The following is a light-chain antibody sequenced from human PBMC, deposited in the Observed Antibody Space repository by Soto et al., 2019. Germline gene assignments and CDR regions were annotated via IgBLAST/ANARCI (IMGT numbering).Light chain of an antibody. V-gene: IGLV2-14*01. J-gene: IGLJ2*01. CDR2: EVR. Sequence: QAVVTQPASVSGSPGQSVTISCTGTSSDVGGYDYVSWYQLHPGKAPKLMIYEVRDRPSGVSNRFSGSKSGHTASLIISGLQAEDEADYYCSSYTSSSTVIFGGGTKLTVL. CDR3: SSYTSSSTVI. CDR1: SSDVGGYDY.